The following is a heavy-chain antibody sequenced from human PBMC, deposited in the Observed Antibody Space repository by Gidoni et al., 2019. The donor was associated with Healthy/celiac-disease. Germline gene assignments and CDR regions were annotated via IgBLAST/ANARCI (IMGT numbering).Heavy chain of an antibody. Sequence: QVQLVQSGAEVKTPGASVKVSCKASGYTFTSYAMHWVRQAPGQRLEWMGWINAGNGNTKYSQKFQGRVTITRDTSASTAYMELSSLRSEDTAVYYCARGSVSRIAAAGTIGDYWGQGTLVTVSS. D-gene: IGHD6-13*01. CDR2: INAGNGNT. J-gene: IGHJ4*02. CDR1: GYTFTSYA. CDR3: ARGSVSRIAAAGTIGDY. V-gene: IGHV1-3*01.